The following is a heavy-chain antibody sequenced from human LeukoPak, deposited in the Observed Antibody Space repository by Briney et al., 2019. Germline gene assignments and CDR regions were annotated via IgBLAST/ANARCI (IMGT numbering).Heavy chain of an antibody. V-gene: IGHV1-69*06. CDR2: IIPIFGTA. J-gene: IGHJ5*02. D-gene: IGHD2-21*02. Sequence: ASVEVSCKASGGTFSSYAISWVRQAPGRGLEWMGGIIPIFGTANYAQKFQGRVTITADKSTSTAYMELSSLRSEDTAVYYCARAQLARCGGDCYNQFDPWGQGTLVTVSS. CDR1: GGTFSSYA. CDR3: ARAQLARCGGDCYNQFDP.